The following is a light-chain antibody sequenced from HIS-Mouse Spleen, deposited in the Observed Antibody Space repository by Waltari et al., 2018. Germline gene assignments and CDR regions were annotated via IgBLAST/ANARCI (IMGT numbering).Light chain of an antibody. CDR1: QSVSSY. CDR2: DAS. V-gene: IGKV3-11*01. J-gene: IGKJ4*01. CDR3: QQRSNWPPGLT. Sequence: EIVLTQSPATLSLSPGQRATLSCRASQSVSSYLAWYQQKPGQAPRHLIYDASNRATGIPARFSGSGSGTDFTLTISSLEPEDFAVYYCQQRSNWPPGLTFGGGTKVEIK.